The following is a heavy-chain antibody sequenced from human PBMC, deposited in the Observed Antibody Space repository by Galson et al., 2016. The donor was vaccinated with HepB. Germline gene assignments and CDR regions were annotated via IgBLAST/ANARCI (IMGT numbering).Heavy chain of an antibody. V-gene: IGHV4-34*01. J-gene: IGHJ6*03. CDR3: ARGDNPVYCDYASAYYYMDV. CDR2: INHSGST. CDR1: GGSFSGYY. Sequence: EILSPTCAVYGGSFSGYYWSWIRQPPGKRLEWIGEINHSGSTNYNASLKSRVTISVDTSKNQFSLKMSTVTAADTAVYYCARGDNPVYCDYASAYYYMDVWGKGTTVTVSS. D-gene: IGHD4-17*01.